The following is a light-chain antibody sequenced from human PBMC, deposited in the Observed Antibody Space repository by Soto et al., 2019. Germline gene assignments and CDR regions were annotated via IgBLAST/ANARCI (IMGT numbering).Light chain of an antibody. Sequence: EIVLTQSPATLSLSPGERATLSCRASQSVSSDLAWYQQKPGQAPRLLIYDASSRATGIPARFSGSGSGTDFTLTISSLEAEDFAVYSCQQYSSSPATFGQGTKVDIK. CDR2: DAS. J-gene: IGKJ1*01. CDR3: QQYSSSPAT. CDR1: QSVSSD. V-gene: IGKV3-11*01.